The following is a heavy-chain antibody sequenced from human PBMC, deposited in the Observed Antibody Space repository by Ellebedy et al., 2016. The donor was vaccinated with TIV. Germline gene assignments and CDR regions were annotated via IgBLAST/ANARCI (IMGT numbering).Heavy chain of an antibody. CDR1: GFTFSNFA. V-gene: IGHV3-23*01. J-gene: IGHJ6*03. CDR3: ATPPQPYYYYYYYMDV. Sequence: GGSLRLSCAASGFTFSNFAVSWVRQAPGKGLEWVSAISNSGGDTYYADSVKGRFTISRDNSKNTVYLQMSSLRAGDTAMYYCATPPQPYYYYYYYMDVWGKGTTVTVSS. D-gene: IGHD2-2*01. CDR2: ISNSGGDT.